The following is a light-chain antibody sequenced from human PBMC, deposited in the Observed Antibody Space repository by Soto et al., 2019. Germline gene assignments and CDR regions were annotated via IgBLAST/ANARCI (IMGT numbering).Light chain of an antibody. CDR2: GAS. Sequence: EVVMTQSPATLSVSPWERATLSCRASQSLSSNLAWYQQKPGQAPRLLIYGASTGATGIPARFSGSGSGTEFTLTISSLQSEDFAVYYCQQYNNWPTWTFGQGTKVDIK. CDR3: QQYNNWPTWT. CDR1: QSLSSN. V-gene: IGKV3-15*01. J-gene: IGKJ1*01.